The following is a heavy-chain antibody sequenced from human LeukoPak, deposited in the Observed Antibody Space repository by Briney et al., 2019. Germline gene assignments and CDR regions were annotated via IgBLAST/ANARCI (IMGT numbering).Heavy chain of an antibody. CDR3: ARDRHKYNYDSGGYPPY. J-gene: IGHJ4*02. CDR1: GFTFSDNN. Sequence: GGSLTLSCAASGFTFSDNNWRWLVRAPAEGGQGCSYVSTSGSTINYKASVKGRVTISRDKAKNSLYLQMNSLRAEDTAVYYCARDRHKYNYDSGGYPPYWGQGTLVTASS. CDR2: VSTSGSTI. D-gene: IGHD3-22*01. V-gene: IGHV3-11*04.